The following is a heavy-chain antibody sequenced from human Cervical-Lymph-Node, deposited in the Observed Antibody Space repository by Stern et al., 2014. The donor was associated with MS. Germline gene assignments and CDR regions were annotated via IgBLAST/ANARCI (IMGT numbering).Heavy chain of an antibody. CDR2: IYPGDSDT. Sequence: EVQLEESGAEVKKPGESLKISCKGSGYSFATYWIGWVRQMPGKGLEWMGLIYPGDSDTRYSPYFQGQGTTPSDQSITTPYLPWSSLKASDTAMYYCASPGDDTVKYGLDVWGQGPTVTV. D-gene: IGHD4-11*01. CDR1: GYSFATYW. CDR3: ASPGDDTVKYGLDV. J-gene: IGHJ6*02. V-gene: IGHV5-51*03.